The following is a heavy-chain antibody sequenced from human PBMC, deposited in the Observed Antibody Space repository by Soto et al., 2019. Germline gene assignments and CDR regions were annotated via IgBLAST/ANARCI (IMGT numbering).Heavy chain of an antibody. CDR2: INPNSGGT. CDR1: GYTFTGYY. D-gene: IGHD3-22*01. CDR3: ARDRSAIQRPYDSSGPQGFEY. V-gene: IGHV1-2*02. Sequence: QVQLVQSGAEVKKPGASVKVSCKASGYTFTGYYMHWVRQAPGQGLEWMGWINPNSGGTNYAQKFLGRVTMTRDTSISTAYMELSRLRSDDTAVYYCARDRSAIQRPYDSSGPQGFEYWGQGTLVTVSS. J-gene: IGHJ4*02.